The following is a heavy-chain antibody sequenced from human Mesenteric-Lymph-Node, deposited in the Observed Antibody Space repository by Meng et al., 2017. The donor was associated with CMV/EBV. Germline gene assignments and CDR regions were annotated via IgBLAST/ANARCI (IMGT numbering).Heavy chain of an antibody. V-gene: IGHV3-43*01. CDR2: ISWEGDNT. CDR1: GFTFDDYT. J-gene: IGHJ4*02. D-gene: IGHD2-15*01. Sequence: GGSLRLSCAASGFTFDDYTMHWVRQAPGKGLEWVSLISWEGDNTYYADSVKGRFTISRDKSKNTLHLQMNSLRVDDTAVYYCAKEVVGARGFDYWGLGTLVTVSS. CDR3: AKEVVGARGFDY.